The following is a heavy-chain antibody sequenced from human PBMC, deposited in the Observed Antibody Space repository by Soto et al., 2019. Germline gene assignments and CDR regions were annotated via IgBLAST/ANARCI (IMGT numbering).Heavy chain of an antibody. Sequence: ASVKVSCKASGGTFSSYAISWVRQAPGQGLEWMGGIIPIFGTANYAQKFQGRVTITADESTSTAYMELSSLRSEDTAVYYCARGGGYYDSSGYHDAFDIWGQGTMVTVS. D-gene: IGHD3-22*01. CDR2: IIPIFGTA. CDR1: GGTFSSYA. V-gene: IGHV1-69*13. CDR3: ARGGGYYDSSGYHDAFDI. J-gene: IGHJ3*02.